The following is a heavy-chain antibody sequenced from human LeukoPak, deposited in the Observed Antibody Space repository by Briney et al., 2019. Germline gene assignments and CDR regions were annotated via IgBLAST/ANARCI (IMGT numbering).Heavy chain of an antibody. Sequence: PGGSLRLSCAASGFTFSTYWMHWVRQAPGKGLVWVSRINPDGTSTSNADSVKSRFTISRDNAKNTVYLQVNSLRAEDTAVYYCTRATAVAFDYWGQGTLVTV. CDR2: INPDGTST. D-gene: IGHD6-19*01. V-gene: IGHV3-74*01. CDR3: TRATAVAFDY. CDR1: GFTFSTYW. J-gene: IGHJ4*02.